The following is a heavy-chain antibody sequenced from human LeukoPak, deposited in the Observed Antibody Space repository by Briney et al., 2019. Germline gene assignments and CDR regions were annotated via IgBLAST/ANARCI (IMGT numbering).Heavy chain of an antibody. D-gene: IGHD3-10*01. Sequence: GGSLRLSCAASGFTFNSYAMSWVRQAPEKGLEWVATISGSGGGTYYADSVKGRFTISSDTSRNTLYLQMNSLRAEDTAVYYCARDLSPVVRASSMGYWGQGTPVTVSS. V-gene: IGHV3-23*01. CDR2: ISGSGGGT. CDR3: ARDLSPVVRASSMGY. CDR1: GFTFNSYA. J-gene: IGHJ4*02.